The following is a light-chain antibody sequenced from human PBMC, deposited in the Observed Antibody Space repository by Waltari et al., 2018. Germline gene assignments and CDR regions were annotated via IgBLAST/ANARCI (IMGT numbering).Light chain of an antibody. Sequence: EIVLTQSPATLSLSPGERATLSCRASESISRYLAWYQQKPGQAPRLLIYDASNRATGIPVSVTGSGSGTDFTLAISSLETDDFALYYCQHRSNWPAFGQGTRLEIK. CDR1: ESISRY. CDR2: DAS. J-gene: IGKJ5*01. V-gene: IGKV3-11*01. CDR3: QHRSNWPA.